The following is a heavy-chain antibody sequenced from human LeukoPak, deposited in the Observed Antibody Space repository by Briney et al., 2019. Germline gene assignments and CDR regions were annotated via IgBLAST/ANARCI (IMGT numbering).Heavy chain of an antibody. J-gene: IGHJ4*02. V-gene: IGHV3-23*01. CDR3: AKASSGSYYFDY. D-gene: IGHD3-22*01. CDR1: GFTFSSYA. CDR2: ISGSGGST. Sequence: PGGSLRLSCVASGFTFSSYAMSWVRQAPGKGLEWVSAISGSGGSTYYADSVKGRFTISRDNSKNTLYLQMNSLRAEDTAVYYCAKASSGSYYFDYWGQGTLVTVSS.